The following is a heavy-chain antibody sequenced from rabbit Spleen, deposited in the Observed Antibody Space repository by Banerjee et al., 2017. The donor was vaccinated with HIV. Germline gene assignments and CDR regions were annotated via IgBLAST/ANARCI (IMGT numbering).Heavy chain of an antibody. D-gene: IGHD5-1*01. CDR1: GFDFSSSYY. Sequence: QSLEESGGDLVKPGASLALTCTASGFDFSSSYYMCWVRQAPGKGLEWIGCIYTGSGNTYYASWAKGRFTITKTSSTTVTLQMTSLTAADTATYFCASIPNGNFNLWGQGTLVTVS. CDR3: ASIPNGNFNL. CDR2: IYTGSGNT. J-gene: IGHJ4*01. V-gene: IGHV1S40*01.